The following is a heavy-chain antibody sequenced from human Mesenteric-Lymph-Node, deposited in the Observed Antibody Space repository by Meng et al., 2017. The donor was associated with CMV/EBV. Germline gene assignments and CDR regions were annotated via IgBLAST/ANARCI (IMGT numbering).Heavy chain of an antibody. CDR1: GFNFKDYW. J-gene: IGHJ4*02. CDR2: IRYDGGER. V-gene: IGHV3-7*04. CDR3: TRALDY. Sequence: GGSLRLSCAASGFNFKDYWMDWVRQAPGRGLEWVANIRYDGGERYYVNSVEGCFFIYRDNARNTLYLQMNSLRGDDSAIYYCTRALDYWGQGTPVTVSS.